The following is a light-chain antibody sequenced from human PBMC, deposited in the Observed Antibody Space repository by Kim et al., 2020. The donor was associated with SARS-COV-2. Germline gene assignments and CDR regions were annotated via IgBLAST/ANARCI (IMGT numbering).Light chain of an antibody. CDR1: SSDVCGYNY. J-gene: IGLJ1*01. CDR3: SSYTSSSTPVV. Sequence: QSITSSCTGTSSDVCGYNYVSWYQQHPGKAPKLMIYDVSNRPSGVSNHFSGSKSGNTASLTISGLQAEDEADYYCSSYTSSSTPVVFGTGTKVTVL. CDR2: DVS. V-gene: IGLV2-14*03.